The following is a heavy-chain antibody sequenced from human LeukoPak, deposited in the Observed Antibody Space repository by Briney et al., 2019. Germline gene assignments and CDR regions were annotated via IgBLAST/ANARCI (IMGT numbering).Heavy chain of an antibody. V-gene: IGHV1-69*10. CDR2: IIPILGIA. J-gene: IGHJ4*02. CDR3: ATSGIAARPDY. CDR1: GGTFSSHA. D-gene: IGHD6-6*01. Sequence: GASVTVSCKASGGTFSSHAISWVRQAPGQGLEWMGGIIPILGIANYAQKFQGRVTITADKSTSTAYMELSSLRSEDTAVYYCATSGIAARPDYWGQGTLVTVSS.